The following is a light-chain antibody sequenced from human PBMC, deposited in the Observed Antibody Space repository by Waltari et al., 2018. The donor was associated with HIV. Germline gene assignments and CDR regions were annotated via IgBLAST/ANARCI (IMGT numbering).Light chain of an antibody. CDR3: SSYTSSSALV. J-gene: IGLJ3*02. CDR1: SSDIGGYNY. Sequence: QSALTQPPSASGSPGQSVTISCTGTSSDIGGYNYVSWYQQYPGKAPKVMIHEVNKRPSGVPDRFSGSKSGNTASLTVSGLQAEDEADFYCSSYTSSSALVFGGGTRLTVL. V-gene: IGLV2-8*01. CDR2: EVN.